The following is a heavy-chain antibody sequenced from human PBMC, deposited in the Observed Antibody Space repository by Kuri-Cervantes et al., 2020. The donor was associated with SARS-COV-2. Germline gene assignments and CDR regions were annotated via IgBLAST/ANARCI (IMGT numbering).Heavy chain of an antibody. CDR1: GYTFTGYY. CDR3: ARALQGVAATLPYYYYGMDV. CDR2: INRDSGGT. V-gene: IGHV1-2*02. D-gene: IGHD2-15*01. J-gene: IGHJ6*02. Sequence: ASVKVSCKASGYTFTGYYIHWVRQAPGQGLEWMGWINRDSGGTSTSIRTAYMELSRLRSDDTAVYYCARALQGVAATLPYYYYGMDVWGQGTTVTVSS.